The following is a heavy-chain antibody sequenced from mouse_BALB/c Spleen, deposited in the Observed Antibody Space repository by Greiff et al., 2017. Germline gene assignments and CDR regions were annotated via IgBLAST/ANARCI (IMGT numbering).Heavy chain of an antibody. CDR1: GFNIKDTY. D-gene: IGHD1-1*01. Sequence: EVKVVESGAELVKPGASVKLSCTASGFNIKDTYMHWVKQRPEQGLEWIGRIDPANGNTKYDPKFQGKATITADTSSNTAYLQLSSLTSEDTAVYYCARTTVVAGAMDYWGQGTSVTVSS. CDR2: IDPANGNT. V-gene: IGHV14-3*02. J-gene: IGHJ4*01. CDR3: ARTTVVAGAMDY.